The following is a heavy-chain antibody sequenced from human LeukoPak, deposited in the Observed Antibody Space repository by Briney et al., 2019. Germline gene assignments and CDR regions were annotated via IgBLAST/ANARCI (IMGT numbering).Heavy chain of an antibody. J-gene: IGHJ5*02. V-gene: IGHV4-31*03. Sequence: PSETLSLTCTVSGGSISSGGYYWSWIRQHPGKGLGWIGYIYYSGSTYYNPSLKSRVTISVDTSKNQFSLKLSSVTAADTAVYYCARDTSRVVAATGFDPWGQGTLVTVSS. CDR3: ARDTSRVVAATGFDP. CDR1: GGSISSGGYY. CDR2: IYYSGST. D-gene: IGHD2-15*01.